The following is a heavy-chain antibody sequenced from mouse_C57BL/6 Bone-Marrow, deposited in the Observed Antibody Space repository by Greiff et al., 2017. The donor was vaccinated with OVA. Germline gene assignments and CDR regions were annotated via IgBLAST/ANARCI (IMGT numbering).Heavy chain of an antibody. CDR2: IDPENGDT. J-gene: IGHJ2*01. CDR1: GFNIKDDY. CDR3: IFITTVVDY. V-gene: IGHV14-4*01. D-gene: IGHD1-1*01. Sequence: EVMLVESGAELVRPGASVKLSCTASGFNIKDDYMHWVKQRPEQGLEWIGWIDPENGDTEYASKFQGKATITADTSSNTAYLQLSSLTSEDTAVYYCIFITTVVDYWGQGTTLTVSS.